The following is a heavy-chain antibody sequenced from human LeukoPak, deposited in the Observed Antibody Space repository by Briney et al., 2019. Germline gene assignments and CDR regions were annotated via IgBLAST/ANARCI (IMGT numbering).Heavy chain of an antibody. CDR1: GFSFSRYA. D-gene: IGHD5-18*01. J-gene: IGHJ6*03. CDR2: VSSDGNNK. V-gene: IGHV3-30*04. CDR3: AGWTAVVDPGCYYYYMDV. Sequence: GGTLRLSCAASGFSFSRYAIHWVRQAPGKGLEWVSVVSSDGNNKYYADSVKGRFNISRDNSKNTLFLQMNSLRADDTAVYYCAGWTAVVDPGCYYYYMDVWGTGTTVTVSS.